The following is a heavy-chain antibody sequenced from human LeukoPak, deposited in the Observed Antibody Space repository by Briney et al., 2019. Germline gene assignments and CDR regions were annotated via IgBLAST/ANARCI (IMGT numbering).Heavy chain of an antibody. CDR2: IYTSGTT. CDR3: ATELGFYFDY. V-gene: IGHV4-61*02. CDR1: GGPIRSGNYH. D-gene: IGHD7-27*01. Sequence: SETLSLTCTVSGGPIRSGNYHWSWIRQPAGKGLEWIGRIYTSGTTNYNPSLKSRVTISVDTSKNQFTLKLSSVTAADTAVYYCATELGFYFDYWGQGTLVTVSS. J-gene: IGHJ4*02.